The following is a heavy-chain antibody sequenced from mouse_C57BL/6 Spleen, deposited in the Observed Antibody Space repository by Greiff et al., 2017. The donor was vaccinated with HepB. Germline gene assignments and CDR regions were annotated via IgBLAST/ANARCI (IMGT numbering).Heavy chain of an antibody. V-gene: IGHV1-42*01. Sequence: VQLQQSGPELVKPGASVKISCKASGYSFTGYYMNWVKQSPEKSLEWIGEINPSTGGTTYNQKFKAKATLTVYKSSSTASMQLKSLTSEDSAVYYCARGSKDAMDYWGQGTSGTVSS. CDR1: GYSFTGYY. CDR2: INPSTGGT. CDR3: ARGSKDAMDY. J-gene: IGHJ4*01. D-gene: IGHD1-3*01.